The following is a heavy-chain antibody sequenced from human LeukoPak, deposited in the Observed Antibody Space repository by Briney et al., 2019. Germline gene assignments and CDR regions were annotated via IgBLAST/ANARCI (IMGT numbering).Heavy chain of an antibody. Sequence: ASVKVSCKASGYTFTGYYMHWVRQAPGQGLEWMGRINPNSGGTNYAQKFQGRVTMTRDTSISTAYMELGRLRSDDTAVYYCARGPHTYDYVWGSYPDYWGQGTLVTVSS. CDR3: ARGPHTYDYVWGSYPDY. J-gene: IGHJ4*02. D-gene: IGHD3-16*02. CDR2: INPNSGGT. CDR1: GYTFTGYY. V-gene: IGHV1-2*06.